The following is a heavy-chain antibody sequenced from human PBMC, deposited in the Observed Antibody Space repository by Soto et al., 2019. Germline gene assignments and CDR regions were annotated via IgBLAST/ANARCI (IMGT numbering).Heavy chain of an antibody. Sequence: QLQLQESGPGLVKPSETLSLTCTVSGGSISSSSYYWGWIRQPPGKGLEWMGSIYYSGSTYYNPSFNSRVTISVDTSKTQFSLKLSSVTAADTAVYYCARVGGMVGSGWYFGPDYWGKGTLVTVSS. V-gene: IGHV4-39*01. D-gene: IGHD6-19*01. CDR3: ARVGGMVGSGWYFGPDY. CDR2: IYYSGST. CDR1: GGSISSSSYY. J-gene: IGHJ4*02.